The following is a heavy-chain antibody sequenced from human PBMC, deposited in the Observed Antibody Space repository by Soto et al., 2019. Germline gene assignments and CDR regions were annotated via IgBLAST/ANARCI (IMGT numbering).Heavy chain of an antibody. V-gene: IGHV1-3*01. Sequence: ASVKVSCKASGYSFTIYAMHWVRQAHGQRLEWMGWINAGNGNTKYSQKFQGRVTITRDTSASTAYMELSSLRSEDTAVYYCARDRRYCSGGSCYYYYYMDVWGKGTTVTVSS. J-gene: IGHJ6*03. D-gene: IGHD2-15*01. CDR3: ARDRRYCSGGSCYYYYYMDV. CDR2: INAGNGNT. CDR1: GYSFTIYA.